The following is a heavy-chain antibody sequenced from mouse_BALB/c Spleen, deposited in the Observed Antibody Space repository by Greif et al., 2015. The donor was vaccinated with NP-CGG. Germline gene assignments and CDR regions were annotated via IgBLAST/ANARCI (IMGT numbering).Heavy chain of an antibody. CDR2: IWAGGST. J-gene: IGHJ3*01. CDR1: GFSLTSYG. Sequence: VKLQESGPGLVAPSQSLSITCTVSGFSLTSYGVHWVRQPPGKGLGWLGVIWAGGSTNYNSALMSRLSISKDNSKSQVFLKMNSLQTDDTAMYYCAGDEYWGQGTLVTVSA. V-gene: IGHV2-9*02. CDR3: AGDEY.